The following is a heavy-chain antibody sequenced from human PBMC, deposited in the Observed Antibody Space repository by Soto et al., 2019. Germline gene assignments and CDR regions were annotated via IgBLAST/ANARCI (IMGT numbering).Heavy chain of an antibody. V-gene: IGHV1-69*12. CDR1: GGTFSTYA. Sequence: QVQLVQSGAEVKQPESSVKVSCKAPGGTFSTYAISWVRQAPGQGLEWMGGIIPMFGTANYAQRFQDRVTITADESTNTVYMELSSLRSEVTAVYFCASGIQLWLRRINNGYSGWGQGTLVTVSS. CDR2: IIPMFGTA. D-gene: IGHD5-18*01. CDR3: ASGIQLWLRRINNGYSG. J-gene: IGHJ4*02.